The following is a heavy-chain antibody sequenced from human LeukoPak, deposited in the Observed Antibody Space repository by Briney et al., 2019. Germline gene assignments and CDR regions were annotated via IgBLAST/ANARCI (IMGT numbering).Heavy chain of an antibody. Sequence: ASVKVSCKASGYTFTSYGISWVRQAPGQGLEWMGWISAYNGYTNYAQKLQGRVTMTTDTSTSTAYMELRSLRSDDTAVYYCARDEFREIDQWLINYYYYGMDVWGQGTTVTVSS. CDR1: GYTFTSYG. D-gene: IGHD6-19*01. V-gene: IGHV1-18*01. J-gene: IGHJ6*02. CDR2: ISAYNGYT. CDR3: ARDEFREIDQWLINYYYYGMDV.